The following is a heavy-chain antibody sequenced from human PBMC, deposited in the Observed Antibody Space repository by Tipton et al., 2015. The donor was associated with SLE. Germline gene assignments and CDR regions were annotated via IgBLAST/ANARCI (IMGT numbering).Heavy chain of an antibody. V-gene: IGHV4-39*07. J-gene: IGHJ6*03. Sequence: LRLSCTVSGGSITSDNYYWGWIRQPPGKGLEWIGNIYYGGTTYYNSSLKSRVTISVDTSKNQFSLKLNSVTAADTAVYYCARGLGAYSSGWRYYFYYMDVWGKGTTVTVFS. CDR1: GGSITSDNYY. CDR3: ARGLGAYSSGWRYYFYYMDV. CDR2: IYYGGTT. D-gene: IGHD6-19*01.